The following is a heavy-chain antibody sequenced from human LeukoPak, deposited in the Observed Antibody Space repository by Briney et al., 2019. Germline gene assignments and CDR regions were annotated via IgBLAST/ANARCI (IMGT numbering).Heavy chain of an antibody. CDR1: GFTFSSYA. D-gene: IGHD5-12*01. J-gene: IGHJ4*02. CDR2: ISGSGGHT. Sequence: GGSLRLSCAASGFTFSSYAMSWVRQAPGKGLEWVSGISGSGGHTYYADSVKGRFTISRDNSKNTLYLQMNSLRAAGTAVYYCAKLSGYDWGYFDYWGQGTLVTVSS. CDR3: AKLSGYDWGYFDY. V-gene: IGHV3-23*01.